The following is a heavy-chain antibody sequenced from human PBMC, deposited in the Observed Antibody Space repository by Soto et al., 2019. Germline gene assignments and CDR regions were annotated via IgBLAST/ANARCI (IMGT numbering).Heavy chain of an antibody. CDR2: IYYSGST. D-gene: IGHD3-16*01. V-gene: IGHV4-59*01. Sequence: PSETLSLTGTVSGGSISSYYWSWIRQPPGKGLEWIGYIYYSGSTNYNPSLKSRVTISVDTSKNQFSLKLSSVTAADTAVYYCAGRAETKGWHRVGAEEYYLDFCGQGTLITVSA. CDR3: AGRAETKGWHRVGAEEYYLDF. CDR1: GGSISSYY. J-gene: IGHJ4*02.